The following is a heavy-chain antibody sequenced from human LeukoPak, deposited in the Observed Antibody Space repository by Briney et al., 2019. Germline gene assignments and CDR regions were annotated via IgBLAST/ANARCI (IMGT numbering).Heavy chain of an antibody. CDR2: LWNTGINK. Sequence: GGSLRLSCAASGLSLTNFGFGMHWVRQAPGKGLEWVAFLWNTGINKNYADSVQGRFTISRDNSKNTLFLDMNSLRTDDTGVYYCVADFWADKDYWGQGTLVTVSS. CDR3: VADFWADKDY. V-gene: IGHV3-30*02. J-gene: IGHJ4*02. CDR1: GLSLTNFGFG. D-gene: IGHD3-3*01.